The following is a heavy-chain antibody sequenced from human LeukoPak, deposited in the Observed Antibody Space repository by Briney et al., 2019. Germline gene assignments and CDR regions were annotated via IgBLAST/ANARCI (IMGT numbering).Heavy chain of an antibody. CDR1: GVSITSYY. CDR3: ARGGAHSGYEFDC. CDR2: LYSSGSS. J-gene: IGHJ4*02. V-gene: IGHV4-59*01. Sequence: SETLSLTCTVSGVSITSYYWAWIRQPPGKGLEWIGHLYSSGSSSYNPSLESRVVMSVDTSTNQFSLKLNSVTAADTAVYYCARGGAHSGYEFDCWGQGTLVTVSS. D-gene: IGHD5-12*01.